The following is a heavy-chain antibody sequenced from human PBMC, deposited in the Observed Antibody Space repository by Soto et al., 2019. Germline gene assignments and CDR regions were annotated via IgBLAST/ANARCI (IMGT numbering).Heavy chain of an antibody. CDR3: AKDGGFYDYNSHY. V-gene: IGHV3-23*01. CDR1: GFTFSSYA. Sequence: PGGSLRLSCAASGFTFSSYAMSWVRQAPGKGPEWVSAISGSGGSTYYADSVKGRFTISRDNSKNTLYLQMNSLRAEDTAVYYCAKDGGFYDYNSHYCGQGTLVTVSS. CDR2: ISGSGGST. D-gene: IGHD3-16*01. J-gene: IGHJ4*02.